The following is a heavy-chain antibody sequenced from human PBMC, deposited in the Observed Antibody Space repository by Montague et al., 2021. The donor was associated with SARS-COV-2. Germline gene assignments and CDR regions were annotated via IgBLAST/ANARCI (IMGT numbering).Heavy chain of an antibody. CDR3: ARRITMVRGVTKRNNWFDP. CDR2: IFHSGST. V-gene: IGHV4-4*02. J-gene: IGHJ5*02. D-gene: IGHD3-10*01. Sequence: SETLSLTCAVSGGSISSDNWWSWVRQSPWKGLEWSGEIFHSGSTXYNPSLKSRVTMSVDKSKNDFSLKLSPVTAADTAMYYCARRITMVRGVTKRNNWFDPWGRGIVVTVSS. CDR1: GGSISSDNW.